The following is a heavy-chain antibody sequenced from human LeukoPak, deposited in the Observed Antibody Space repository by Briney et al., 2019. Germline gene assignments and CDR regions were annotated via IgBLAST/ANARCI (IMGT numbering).Heavy chain of an antibody. CDR1: GFTFSSYA. J-gene: IGHJ4*02. CDR2: ISGSGGST. D-gene: IGHD3-3*01. Sequence: GGSLRLSCAASGFTFSSYAMSWVRQAPGKGLEWVSAISGSGGSTYYADSVKGRFTISRDNSKNTLYLQMNSLRAEDTAVYYCAKAEYDFWSGYYSNWGQGTLVTVSS. V-gene: IGHV3-23*01. CDR3: AKAEYDFWSGYYSN.